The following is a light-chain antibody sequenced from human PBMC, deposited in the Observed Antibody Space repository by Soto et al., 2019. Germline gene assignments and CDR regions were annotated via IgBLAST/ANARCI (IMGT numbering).Light chain of an antibody. CDR3: QQYNNWPL. V-gene: IGKV3-15*01. Sequence: EIVMTQSPATLSVSPGERATLSCRASQSVSSNLAWYQQKPGQAPRLVIYDASTKATGIPARFSGSGSGTEFTLTISSLQSDDFALYYCQQYNNWPLFGGGTKVEIK. CDR2: DAS. CDR1: QSVSSN. J-gene: IGKJ4*01.